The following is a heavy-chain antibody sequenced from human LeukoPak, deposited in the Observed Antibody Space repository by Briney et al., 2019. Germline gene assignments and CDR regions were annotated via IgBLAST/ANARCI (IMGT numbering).Heavy chain of an antibody. CDR1: AFTVSSYG. J-gene: IGHJ4*02. Sequence: GRSLRLSCAASAFTVSSYGIHWVRQAPGKGLEWVAVIWYDGSNKYYADSVKGRFTISRDNSKNTLYLQMNSLRAEDTAVYYCARAGVAAPEFDYWGQGTLVTVSS. V-gene: IGHV3-33*01. D-gene: IGHD2-15*01. CDR2: IWYDGSNK. CDR3: ARAGVAAPEFDY.